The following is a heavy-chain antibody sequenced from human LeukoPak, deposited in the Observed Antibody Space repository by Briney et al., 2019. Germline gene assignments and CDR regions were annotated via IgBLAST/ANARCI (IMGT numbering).Heavy chain of an antibody. V-gene: IGHV4-34*01. J-gene: IGHJ4*02. CDR3: ASGYGGWYYFDY. CDR1: GGSFSGYY. Sequence: KSSETLSLTCAVYGGSFSGYYWSWIRQPPGKGLEWIGEINHSGSTNYNPSLKSRVTISVDTSKNQFSLKLSSATAADTAVYYCASGYGGWYYFDYWGQGTLVTVSS. D-gene: IGHD6-19*01. CDR2: INHSGST.